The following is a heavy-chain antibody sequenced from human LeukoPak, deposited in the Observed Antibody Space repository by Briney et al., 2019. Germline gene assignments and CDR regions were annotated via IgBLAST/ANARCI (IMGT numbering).Heavy chain of an antibody. Sequence: GSLRLSCAASGFTFISYAMSWVRQPPGKGLGWIGEINHSGSTNYNPSLKSRVTISVDTSKDQFSLKLSSVTAADTAVYHCARGRQWLVRYFDYWGQGTLVTVSS. D-gene: IGHD6-19*01. CDR3: ARGRQWLVRYFDY. J-gene: IGHJ4*02. V-gene: IGHV4-34*01. CDR2: INHSGST. CDR1: GFTFISYA.